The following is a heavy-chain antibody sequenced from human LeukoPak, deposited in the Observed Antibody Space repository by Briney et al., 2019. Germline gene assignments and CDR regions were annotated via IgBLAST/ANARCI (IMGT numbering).Heavy chain of an antibody. V-gene: IGHV4-39*01. D-gene: IGHD3-10*01. CDR1: GGSISSISSSSYY. CDR3: ARHYTYYGAGSQFDP. CDR2: IYYSGST. J-gene: IGHJ5*02. Sequence: KPSETLSLTCTVSGGSISSISSSSYYWGWIRQPPGKGLEWIGSIYYSGSTYYNTSLKSRVTVSLDTSKNQFSLRLTSVTAADTAVYYCARHYTYYGAGSQFDPWGQGTLVTVSS.